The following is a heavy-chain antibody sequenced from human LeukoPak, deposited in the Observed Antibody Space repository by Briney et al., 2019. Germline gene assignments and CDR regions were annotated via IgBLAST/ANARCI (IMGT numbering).Heavy chain of an antibody. CDR2: MNPNSGNI. D-gene: IGHD2-2*01. CDR3: ARMDLLGYCSSTSCPNWFDP. Sequence: ASVKVSCKASGYTFTSHYMHWVRQATGQGLEWMGWMNPNSGNIGYAQKFQGRVTMTRNTSISTAYMELSSLRSEDTAVYYCARMDLLGYCSSTSCPNWFDPWGQGTLVTVSS. J-gene: IGHJ5*02. V-gene: IGHV1-8*02. CDR1: GYTFTSHY.